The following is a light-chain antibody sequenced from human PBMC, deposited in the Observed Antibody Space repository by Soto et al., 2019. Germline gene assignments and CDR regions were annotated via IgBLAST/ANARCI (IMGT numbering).Light chain of an antibody. J-gene: IGKJ4*02. CDR2: GAS. CDR3: QEYWSSPLT. CDR1: QSVSSSY. V-gene: IGKV3-20*01. Sequence: EIVLTQSPGTLSLSPGERATLSCRASQSVSSSYLAWYPQKPGQAPRLLIYGASIRATGIPDRFSGSGSGTDFAVTISRLNPDGVAVYYCQEYWSSPLTFVGGTKVEIK.